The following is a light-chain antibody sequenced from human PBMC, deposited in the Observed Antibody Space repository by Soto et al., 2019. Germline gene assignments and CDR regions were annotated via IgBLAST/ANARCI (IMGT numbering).Light chain of an antibody. CDR2: KAS. Sequence: IQMTQSPSTLSASVGDRVTFTCRASQTISTWLAWYQQKPGEAPKLLIYKASTLEVGVPSGFSASGSGTDFTLTINTLQAADVATYYCQQYHSYPWTFGQGTKV. CDR1: QTISTW. J-gene: IGKJ1*01. V-gene: IGKV1-5*03. CDR3: QQYHSYPWT.